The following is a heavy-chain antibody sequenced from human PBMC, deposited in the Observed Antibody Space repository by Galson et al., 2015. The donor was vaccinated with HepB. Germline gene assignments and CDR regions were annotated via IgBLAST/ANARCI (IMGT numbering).Heavy chain of an antibody. D-gene: IGHD7-27*01. Sequence: TLSLTCTVSGGSISSGGYYWSWIRQHPGKGLEWIGYVYYSGSTYYNPSLKSRVTISVDTSKNQFSLKLSSVTAADTAVYYCARAVAPGDFDYWGQGTLVTVSS. J-gene: IGHJ4*02. CDR3: ARAVAPGDFDY. V-gene: IGHV4-30-4*08. CDR1: GGSISSGGYY. CDR2: VYYSGST.